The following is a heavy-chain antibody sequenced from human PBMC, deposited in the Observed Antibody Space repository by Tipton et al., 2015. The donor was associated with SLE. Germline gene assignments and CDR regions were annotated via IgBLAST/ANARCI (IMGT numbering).Heavy chain of an antibody. CDR2: ISGSGGST. V-gene: IGHV3-23*01. D-gene: IGHD2-2*01. CDR3: AKGGTYCSSTSCPWNY. CDR1: GFTFSSYA. J-gene: IGHJ4*02. Sequence: GSLRLSCAASGFTFSSYAMSWVRQAPGKGLEWVSAISGSGGSTYYADSVKGRFTISRDNSMNTLYLQMNSLRAEDTAVYYCAKGGTYCSSTSCPWNYWGQGTLVTVSS.